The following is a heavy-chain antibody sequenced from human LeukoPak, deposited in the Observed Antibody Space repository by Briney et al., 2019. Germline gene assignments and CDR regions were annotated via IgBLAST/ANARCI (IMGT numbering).Heavy chain of an antibody. Sequence: PGGSLRLSCAASGFTVSSNYMSWVRQAPGQGLEWVSVIYSGGSTYYADSVKGRFTISRDNSKNTLYLQMNSLRAEDTAVYYCASSSRDGYNGYWYFDLWGRGTLVTVSS. V-gene: IGHV3-66*01. J-gene: IGHJ2*01. CDR3: ASSSRDGYNGYWYFDL. D-gene: IGHD5-24*01. CDR2: IYSGGST. CDR1: GFTVSSNY.